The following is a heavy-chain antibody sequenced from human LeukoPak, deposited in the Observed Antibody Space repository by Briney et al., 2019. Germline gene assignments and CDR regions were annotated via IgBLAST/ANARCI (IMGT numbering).Heavy chain of an antibody. J-gene: IGHJ4*02. CDR2: ISGTSSNI. V-gene: IGHV3-48*02. CDR1: GFTFSSLS. CDR3: ARKGDYHDY. Sequence: PGGSLRLSCTASGFTFSSLSMNWVRQATEKGLEWVSYISGTSSNISYADSVKGRFTISRDNAKNSLYLQMNSLRDEDTAVYYCARKGDYHDYWGQGTLVTVSS.